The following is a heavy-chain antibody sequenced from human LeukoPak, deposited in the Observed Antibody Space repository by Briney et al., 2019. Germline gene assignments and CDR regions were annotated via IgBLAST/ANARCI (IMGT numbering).Heavy chain of an antibody. CDR2: INPSGGST. CDR3: ARVVRDGVGSYHFDN. V-gene: IGHV1-46*01. CDR1: GYTFTPYY. J-gene: IGHJ4*02. D-gene: IGHD3-10*01. Sequence: ASVKVSCKASGYTFTPYYLHWVRQAPGQGLKWMGLINPSGGSTSYAQEFQGRVTMTRDTSTSTVYTELSSLRSEDTAVYYCARVVRDGVGSYHFDNWGQGTLVTVSS.